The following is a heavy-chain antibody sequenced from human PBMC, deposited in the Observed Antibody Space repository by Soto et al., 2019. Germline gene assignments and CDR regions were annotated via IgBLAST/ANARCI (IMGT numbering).Heavy chain of an antibody. CDR1: GGSISSSDFY. Sequence: QLQLQESGPGLVKPSETLSLTCTVSGGSISSSDFYWGWLRQTPGKGLEFIGSMYYSGTTYYNPSLPSRVTISVDTSKNQFTLKLISVTAADTAVYYCAVVDSTGNWFDPWGEGALVTVSS. D-gene: IGHD6-25*01. CDR3: AVVDSTGNWFDP. V-gene: IGHV4-39*01. CDR2: MYYSGTT. J-gene: IGHJ5*02.